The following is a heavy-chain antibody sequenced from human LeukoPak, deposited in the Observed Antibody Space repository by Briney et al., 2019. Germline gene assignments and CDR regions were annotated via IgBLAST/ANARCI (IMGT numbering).Heavy chain of an antibody. Sequence: QTGGSLRLSCAASGFTFHHYSMHWARHPPGKGLEWVSLISWDGGITYYADSVKGRFTISRDNAKNSLYLQMNSLRAEDTAVYYCARGGITSFDYWGQGTLVTVSS. CDR1: GFTFHHYS. J-gene: IGHJ4*02. V-gene: IGHV3-43*01. D-gene: IGHD1-1*01. CDR2: ISWDGGIT. CDR3: ARGGITSFDY.